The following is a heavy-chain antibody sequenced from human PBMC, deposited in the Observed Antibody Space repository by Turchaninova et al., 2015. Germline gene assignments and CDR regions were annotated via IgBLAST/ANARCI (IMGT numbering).Heavy chain of an antibody. D-gene: IGHD1-26*01. CDR3: ARGGTYFKGFEF. V-gene: IGHV6-1*01. CDR1: GDSVSSSSAA. CDR2: TYFRSRLFN. Sequence: QVQLQQSGPGLVKPSQTLSLTCAISGDSVSSSSAAWTWIRQSPSKGLEWLGRTYFRSRLFNGYALSVKSLLIFISYTSENQLSLRLNAVTPEDTAVYYCARGGTYFKGFEFWGQGALVTVSS. J-gene: IGHJ4*02.